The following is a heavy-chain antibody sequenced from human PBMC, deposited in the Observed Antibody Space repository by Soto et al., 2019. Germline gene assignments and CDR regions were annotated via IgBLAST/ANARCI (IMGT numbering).Heavy chain of an antibody. V-gene: IGHV4-39*01. CDR3: VSQRTTVPTQAYFDY. CDR2: VYYRGRS. D-gene: IGHD4-17*01. CDR1: GGSGTNSSYY. J-gene: IGHJ4*02. Sequence: SETLSVTSTVSGGSGTNSSYYWGWIRESPGRGLEWIGSVYYRGRSYSKSSVNSQVTISVDTSKNRFSLSLNSVTASDTAVYFCVSQRTTVPTQAYFDYWGPGALVTVSS.